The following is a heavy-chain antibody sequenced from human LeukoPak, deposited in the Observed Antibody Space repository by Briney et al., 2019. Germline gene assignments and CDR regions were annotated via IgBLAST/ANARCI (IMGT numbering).Heavy chain of an antibody. D-gene: IGHD2-15*01. V-gene: IGHV4-30-2*01. Sequence: SQTLSLTCAVSGGSISSGGYSWSWIRQPPGKGLEWIGYIYHSGSTYYNPSVKSRVTISVDRSKNQFSLELSSVTAADTAVYYCARGYCSGGSCYSGIDYWGQGTLVTVSS. CDR1: GGSISSGGYS. J-gene: IGHJ4*02. CDR2: IYHSGST. CDR3: ARGYCSGGSCYSGIDY.